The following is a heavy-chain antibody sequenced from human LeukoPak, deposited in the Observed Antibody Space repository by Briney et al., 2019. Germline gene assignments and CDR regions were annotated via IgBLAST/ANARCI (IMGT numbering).Heavy chain of an antibody. CDR1: GGSISSGSYY. D-gene: IGHD2-21*01. CDR2: IYTSGST. CDR3: ARTTYYGGNIHFDY. Sequence: SETLSLTCIVSGGSISSGSYYWSWIRQPAGKGLEWIGRIYTSGSTNYNPSLKSRVTISVDTSKNQFSLKLSSVTAADTAVYYCARTTYYGGNIHFDYWGQGTLVTVSS. J-gene: IGHJ4*02. V-gene: IGHV4-61*02.